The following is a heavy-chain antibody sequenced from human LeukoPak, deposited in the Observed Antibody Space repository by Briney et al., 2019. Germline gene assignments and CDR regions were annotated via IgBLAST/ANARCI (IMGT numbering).Heavy chain of an antibody. Sequence: YPSETLSLTCAAYGGSFSGYYWSWIRQPPGKGLEWIGEINHSGSTNYNPSLKSRVTISVDTSKNQFSLKLSSVTAADTAVYYCARGQLKSVTPRYWGQGTLVTVSS. D-gene: IGHD4-17*01. CDR3: ARGQLKSVTPRY. CDR1: GGSFSGYY. CDR2: INHSGST. J-gene: IGHJ4*02. V-gene: IGHV4-34*01.